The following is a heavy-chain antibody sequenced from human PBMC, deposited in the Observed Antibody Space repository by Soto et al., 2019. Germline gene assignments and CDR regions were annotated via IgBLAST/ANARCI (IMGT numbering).Heavy chain of an antibody. D-gene: IGHD1-26*01. Sequence: SETLSLTCTVSGASITYGGYSWSWIRQTPGKGLEWIGYINHLETTFYNPSFESRLTLSIDRTKNQFSLNLNSMSAADRAVYFCARGGGADSFDYWGQGILVTVSP. CDR2: INHLETT. V-gene: IGHV4-30-2*01. CDR3: ARGGGADSFDY. J-gene: IGHJ4*02. CDR1: GASITYGGYS.